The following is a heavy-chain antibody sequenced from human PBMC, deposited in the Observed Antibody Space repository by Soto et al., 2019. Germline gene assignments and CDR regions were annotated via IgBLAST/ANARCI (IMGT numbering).Heavy chain of an antibody. CDR2: INAGNGNT. J-gene: IGHJ6*02. Sequence: ASVKVSCKASGYTFTSYAMHWVRQAPGQRLEWMGWINAGNGNTKYSQKFQGRVTITRDTSASTAYMELSSLRSEATAVYYCATTIFGVVIIDYYYYGMDVWGQGTTVTVSS. V-gene: IGHV1-3*01. D-gene: IGHD3-3*01. CDR3: ATTIFGVVIIDYYYYGMDV. CDR1: GYTFTSYA.